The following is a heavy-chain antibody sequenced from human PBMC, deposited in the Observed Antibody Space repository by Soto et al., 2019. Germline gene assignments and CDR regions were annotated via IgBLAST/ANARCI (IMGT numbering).Heavy chain of an antibody. CDR1: GGSISSGGYY. CDR3: AREGRNDYDCGGLYDYYGMDV. CDR2: IYYSGST. J-gene: IGHJ6*02. Sequence: PSETLSLTCTVSGGSISSGGYYWSWIRQHPGKGLEWIGYIYYSGSTYYNPSLKSRVTISVDTSKNQFSLKLSSVTAADTAVYYCAREGRNDYDCGGLYDYYGMDVWGQGTTVTVSS. V-gene: IGHV4-31*03. D-gene: IGHD2-21*01.